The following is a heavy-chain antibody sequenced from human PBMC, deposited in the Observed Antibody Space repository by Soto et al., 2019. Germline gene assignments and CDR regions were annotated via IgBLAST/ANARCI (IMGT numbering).Heavy chain of an antibody. CDR2: IIPIFGTA. Sequence: SVKVSCKASVGTFSSYAISWLRQAPGQGLEWMGGIIPIFGTANYAQKFQGRVTITADESTSTAYMELSSLRSEDTAVYYCASGAPEGWFDPWGQGTLVTVSS. CDR3: ASGAPEGWFDP. D-gene: IGHD3-16*01. V-gene: IGHV1-69*13. J-gene: IGHJ5*02. CDR1: VGTFSSYA.